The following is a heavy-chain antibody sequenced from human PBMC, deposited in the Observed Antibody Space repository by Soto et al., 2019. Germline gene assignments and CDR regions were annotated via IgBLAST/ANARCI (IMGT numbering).Heavy chain of an antibody. CDR3: ARLPKGSLVTA. J-gene: IGHJ4*02. CDR1: GFRFSDCS. Sequence: VESGGGLVYPGGSLRLSCVASGFRFSDCSMNWVRQAPGKGLQWISYISSNSDTTYYADSVKGRFTVSRDNAKNALFLQMNSLRDDDTATYYCARLPKGSLVTAWGQGARVTVSS. V-gene: IGHV3-48*02. D-gene: IGHD2-21*02. CDR2: ISSNSDTT.